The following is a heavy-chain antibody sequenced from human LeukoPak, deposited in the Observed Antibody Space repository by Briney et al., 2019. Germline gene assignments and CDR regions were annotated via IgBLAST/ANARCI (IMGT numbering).Heavy chain of an antibody. D-gene: IGHD3-9*01. Sequence: PSETLSLTCAVYGGSFSGYYWSWIRQPPGKGLEWIGEINHSGSTNYNPSLKSRVTISVDTSKNQFSLKLSSVTAADTAVYYCAREGYDILTGYQMNAFDIWGQGTMVTVSS. CDR1: GGSFSGYY. CDR2: INHSGST. V-gene: IGHV4-34*01. CDR3: AREGYDILTGYQMNAFDI. J-gene: IGHJ3*02.